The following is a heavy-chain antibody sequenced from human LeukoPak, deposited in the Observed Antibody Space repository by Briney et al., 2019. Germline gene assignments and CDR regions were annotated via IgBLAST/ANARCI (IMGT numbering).Heavy chain of an antibody. Sequence: VKPSETLSLTCTVSGGSISSYHWSWIRQPPGKGLQWIGFIYSSGSTNYNPSLKSRVTISLDTSKNQFSLRVSSVTSADTAVYYCARGNSGYDYAFDIWGQGTMVTVSS. CDR1: GGSISSYH. V-gene: IGHV4-59*01. CDR2: IYSSGST. D-gene: IGHD5-12*01. J-gene: IGHJ3*02. CDR3: ARGNSGYDYAFDI.